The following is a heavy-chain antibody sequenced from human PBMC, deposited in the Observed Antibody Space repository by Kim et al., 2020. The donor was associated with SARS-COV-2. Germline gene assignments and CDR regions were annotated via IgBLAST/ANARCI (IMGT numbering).Heavy chain of an antibody. Sequence: GGSLRLSCAASEFTFSSYGMHWVRQAPGKGLESVAGISSDGSKTYYADSVKGRFTISRDNSKNTLFLQMNSLRDDDTAVYYCATEGSGYCTSSTCYSFDYWGQGTLVTVSS. D-gene: IGHD2-2*02. V-gene: IGHV3-30*03. J-gene: IGHJ4*02. CDR2: ISSDGSKT. CDR3: ATEGSGYCTSSTCYSFDY. CDR1: EFTFSSYG.